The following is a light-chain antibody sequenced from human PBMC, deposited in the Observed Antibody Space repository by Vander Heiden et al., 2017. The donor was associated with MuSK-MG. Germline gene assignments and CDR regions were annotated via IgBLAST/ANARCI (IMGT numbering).Light chain of an antibody. CDR1: KSVLSSSNNKNY. V-gene: IGKV4-1*01. J-gene: IGKJ1*01. CDR3: QQYYSNSWT. CDR2: WAS. Sequence: DIVMTQSPDSLAVSLGERATIHCKSSKSVLSSSNNKNYLAWYQQKPGQPPKLLIYWASTRESGVPDRCSGSGSGTDFTLTISSLQAEDVAVYYCQQYYSNSWTFAYGTKVGI.